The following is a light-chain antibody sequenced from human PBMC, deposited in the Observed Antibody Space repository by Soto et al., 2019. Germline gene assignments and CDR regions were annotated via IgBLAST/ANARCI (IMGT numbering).Light chain of an antibody. CDR1: QTIRSNY. Sequence: ETVLTQSPGTLSLSPGERATLSCRASQTIRSNYLAWYRQTPGQAPRLLIYGASNRATGIADRFSGSGSGTAFTLIISRLEPEDFALYYCQQYGSSPWTFGQGTKVEI. CDR2: GAS. J-gene: IGKJ1*01. V-gene: IGKV3-20*01. CDR3: QQYGSSPWT.